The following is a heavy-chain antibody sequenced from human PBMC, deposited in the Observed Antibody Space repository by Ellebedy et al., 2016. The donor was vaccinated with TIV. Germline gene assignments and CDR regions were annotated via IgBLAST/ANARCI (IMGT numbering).Heavy chain of an antibody. D-gene: IGHD6-19*01. CDR1: GGSISSSSYY. Sequence: SETLSLTXTVSGGSISSSSYYWGWIRQPPGKGLEWIGEINHSGSTNYSPSLKSRVTISVDTSKNQFSLNLRSLTAADTAVYYCARGTVALQPLKYFDSWGQGTLVTVSS. CDR2: INHSGST. J-gene: IGHJ4*02. CDR3: ARGTVALQPLKYFDS. V-gene: IGHV4-39*07.